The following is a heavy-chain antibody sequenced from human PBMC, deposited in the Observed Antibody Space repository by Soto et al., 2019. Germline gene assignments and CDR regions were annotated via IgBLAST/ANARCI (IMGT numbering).Heavy chain of an antibody. V-gene: IGHV3-21*04. Sequence: PGGSLRLSCAASGFTFSSYSMNWVRQAPGKGLEWVSSISSSSSYIYYADSVQGRFTISRDNAKNSLYLQMNSLRSEDTAVYYCARGSDYYDSSGYCLDYWGQGTLVTVSS. D-gene: IGHD3-22*01. J-gene: IGHJ4*02. CDR3: ARGSDYYDSSGYCLDY. CDR1: GFTFSSYS. CDR2: ISSSSSYI.